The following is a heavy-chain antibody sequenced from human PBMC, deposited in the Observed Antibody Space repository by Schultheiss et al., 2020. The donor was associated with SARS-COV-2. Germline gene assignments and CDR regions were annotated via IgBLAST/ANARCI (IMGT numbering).Heavy chain of an antibody. D-gene: IGHD2-15*01. CDR3: ARASTPRYFDL. CDR2: INSDGSST. CDR1: GFAFSNYA. Sequence: GGSLRLSCAASGFAFSNYAVHWVRQAPGKGLEWVSRINSDGSSTSYADSVKGRFTISRDNAKNSLYLQMNSLRAEDTAVYYCARASTPRYFDLWGRGTLVTVSS. J-gene: IGHJ2*01. V-gene: IGHV3-74*01.